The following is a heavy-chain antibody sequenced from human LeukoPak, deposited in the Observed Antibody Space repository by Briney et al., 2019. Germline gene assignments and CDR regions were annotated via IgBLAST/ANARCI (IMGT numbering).Heavy chain of an antibody. Sequence: ASVKVSCKASGGTFSSYAISWVRQAPGQGLEWMGRIIPILGIANYAQKFQGRVTITADKSTSTAYMELSSLRSEDTAVYYYAEIMVRGVIHDYWGQGTLVTVSS. J-gene: IGHJ4*02. V-gene: IGHV1-69*04. CDR1: GGTFSSYA. CDR2: IIPILGIA. CDR3: AEIMVRGVIHDY. D-gene: IGHD3-10*01.